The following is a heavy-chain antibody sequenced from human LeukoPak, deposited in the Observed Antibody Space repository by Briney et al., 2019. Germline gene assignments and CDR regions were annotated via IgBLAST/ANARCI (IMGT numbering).Heavy chain of an antibody. CDR2: INAGNGNT. D-gene: IGHD3-10*01. Sequence: ASVKVSCKASGYTFTSYAMHWVRQAPGQRLEWMGWINAGNGNTKYSQEFQGRVTITRDTSASTAYMELSSLRSEDMAVYYCARAPMVRGVVSYYYYYYMDVWGKGTTVTVSS. CDR3: ARAPMVRGVVSYYYYYYMDV. J-gene: IGHJ6*03. V-gene: IGHV1-3*03. CDR1: GYTFTSYA.